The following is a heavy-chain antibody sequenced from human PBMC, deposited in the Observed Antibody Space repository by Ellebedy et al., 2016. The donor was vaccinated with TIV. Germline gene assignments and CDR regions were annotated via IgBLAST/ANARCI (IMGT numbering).Heavy chain of an antibody. CDR3: ARGSTYCSSTSCYAGYYYYGMDV. CDR2: INPSGGST. V-gene: IGHV1-46*04. D-gene: IGHD2-2*01. Sequence: ASVKVSCKASGYTFTSYYMHWVRQAPGQGLEWMGIINPSGGSTSYAQKLQGRVTMTRDTSTSTVYMELSSLRSEDTAVYYCARGSTYCSSTSCYAGYYYYGMDVWGQGTTVTVSS. J-gene: IGHJ6*02. CDR1: GYTFTSYY.